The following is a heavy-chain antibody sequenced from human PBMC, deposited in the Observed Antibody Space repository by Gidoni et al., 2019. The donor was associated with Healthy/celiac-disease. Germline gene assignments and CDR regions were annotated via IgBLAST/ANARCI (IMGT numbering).Heavy chain of an antibody. CDR3: AKDFGGYGDFDYYYGMDV. CDR2: ISWNSGSI. Sequence: EVQLVESGGGLVQPGRSLRLSCAASGFTFDDYAMHWVRQAPGKGLEWVSGISWNSGSIGYADSVKGRFTISRDNAKNSLYLQMNSLRAEDTALYYCAKDFGGYGDFDYYYGMDVWGQGTTVTVSS. D-gene: IGHD4-17*01. CDR1: GFTFDDYA. V-gene: IGHV3-9*01. J-gene: IGHJ6*02.